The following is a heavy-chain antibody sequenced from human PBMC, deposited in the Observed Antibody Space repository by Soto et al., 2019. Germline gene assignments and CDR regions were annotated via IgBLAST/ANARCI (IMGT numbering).Heavy chain of an antibody. CDR1: GYTLLSYA. Sequence: GASVNVSWKTSGYTLLSYAMHWVRQAPGQGLERIGWINGGDGTTNNSQKFHRRVTITSNTFATTAHMQVSRLRAEDTAIYYWAREKQNRGLYFHYYRADVWGQGTTVTVSS. CDR3: AREKQNRGLYFHYYRADV. J-gene: IGHJ6*02. D-gene: IGHD3-16*01. V-gene: IGHV1-3*01. CDR2: INGGDGTT.